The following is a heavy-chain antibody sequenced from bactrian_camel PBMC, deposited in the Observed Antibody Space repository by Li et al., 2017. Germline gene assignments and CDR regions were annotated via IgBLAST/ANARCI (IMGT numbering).Heavy chain of an antibody. Sequence: VQLVESGGGSVQAGGSLRHSCAVTGNIRQSQCVAWFRHGPGKEREGVATLHRTDHGGNPEYYADSVKGRFTISGDNAKNTVYLQMNSLKSEDTALYYCATTDPWWSVGSPLFGYWGQGTQVTV. CDR3: ATTDPWWSVGSPLFGY. D-gene: IGHD7*01. V-gene: IGHV3S54*01. CDR2: LHRTDHGGNPE. J-gene: IGHJ6*01. CDR1: GNIRQSQC.